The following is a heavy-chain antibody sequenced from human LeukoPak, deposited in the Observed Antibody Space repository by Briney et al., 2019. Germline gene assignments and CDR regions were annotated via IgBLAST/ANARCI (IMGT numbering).Heavy chain of an antibody. V-gene: IGHV3-30*18. CDR1: GFTFSSYG. CDR2: ISYDGSNK. CDR3: AKDAVAGANLDY. D-gene: IGHD6-19*01. Sequence: PGRSLRLSCAASGFTFSSYGMHWVRQAPGKGLEWVAVISYDGSNKYYADSVKGRFTISRDNSKNTLYLQMNSLRAEDTAVYYCAKDAVAGANLDYWGQGTLVTVSS. J-gene: IGHJ4*02.